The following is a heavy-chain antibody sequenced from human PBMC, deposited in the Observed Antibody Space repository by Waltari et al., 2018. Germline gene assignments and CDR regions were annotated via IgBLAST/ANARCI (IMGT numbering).Heavy chain of an antibody. CDR3: AKDRDESEPYCGSDCYWDY. V-gene: IGHV3-23*01. CDR1: GFNFNTYD. J-gene: IGHJ4*02. CDR2: ISPSGGNT. D-gene: IGHD2-21*01. Sequence: EVQLLESGGGLVQPGGSLRLSCAASGFNFNTYDMSWVPQAPGKGLEWVSAISPSGGNTHYGDSVKGRFSISRDNSKNTLYLQLNSLRAEDTAVYYCAKDRDESEPYCGSDCYWDYWGQGTLVTVSS.